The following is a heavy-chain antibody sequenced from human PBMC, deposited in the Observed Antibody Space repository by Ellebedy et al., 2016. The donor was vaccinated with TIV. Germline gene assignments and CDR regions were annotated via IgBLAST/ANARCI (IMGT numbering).Heavy chain of an antibody. J-gene: IGHJ4*02. D-gene: IGHD1-26*01. CDR3: ARDGFVGAFDY. V-gene: IGHV4-59*01. CDR2: IYYSGST. CDR1: GGSISSYY. Sequence: MPGGSLRLSCTVSGGSISSYYWSWIRQPPGKGLEWIGYIYYSGSTNYNPSLKSRVTISVDTSKNHFSLKLSSVTAADTAVYYCARDGFVGAFDYWGQGTLVTVSS.